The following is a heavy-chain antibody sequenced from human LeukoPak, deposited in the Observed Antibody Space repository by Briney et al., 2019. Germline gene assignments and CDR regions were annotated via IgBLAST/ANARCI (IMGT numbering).Heavy chain of an antibody. CDR3: AKDGDDCIDY. CDR1: GFTFGSYA. CDR2: IRYDGGET. Sequence: GGSLRLSCAASGFTFGSYAMTWVRQAPGKGLEWVAFIRYDGGETFYADFVKGRFTISRDNSKNTLSLQLNTLRPEDTALYYCAKDGDDCIDYWGQGTLVTASS. D-gene: IGHD2-21*01. J-gene: IGHJ4*02. V-gene: IGHV3-30*02.